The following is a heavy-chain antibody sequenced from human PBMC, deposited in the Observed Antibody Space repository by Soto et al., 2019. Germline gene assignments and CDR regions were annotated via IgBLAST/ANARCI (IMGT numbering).Heavy chain of an antibody. CDR3: AGRTSLNWFDP. CDR1: GGSISSSSHY. D-gene: IGHD2-2*01. CDR2: IYYSGST. Sequence: PSETLSLTCTVSGGSISSSSHYWGWIRQPPGKGLEWIGSIYYSGSTYYNPSLKSRVTISVDTSKNQFSLKLSSVTAADTAVYYCAGRTSLNWFDPWGQGTLVTVSS. V-gene: IGHV4-39*01. J-gene: IGHJ5*02.